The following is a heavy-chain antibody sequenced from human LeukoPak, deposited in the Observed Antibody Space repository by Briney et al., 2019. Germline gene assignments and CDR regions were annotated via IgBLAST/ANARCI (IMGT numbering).Heavy chain of an antibody. J-gene: IGHJ6*03. CDR1: GDTFSSYA. V-gene: IGHV1-69*05. D-gene: IGHD5-18*01. CDR2: IIPIFGTA. Sequence: SVKVSCKASGDTFSSYAISWVRQAPGQGLEWMGRIIPIFGTANYAQKFQGRVTITTDESTSTAYMELSSLRSEDTAVYYCASTWIQLWFSTHYYMDVWGKGTTVTVSS. CDR3: ASTWIQLWFSTHYYMDV.